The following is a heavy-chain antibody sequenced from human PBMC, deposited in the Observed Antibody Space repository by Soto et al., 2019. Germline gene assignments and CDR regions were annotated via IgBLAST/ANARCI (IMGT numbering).Heavy chain of an antibody. D-gene: IGHD3-10*01. CDR2: IRGSGGST. Sequence: EVQLLESGGGLVQPGGSLRLSRAASGFTFSSYAMSWVRQAPGKGLEWVSAIRGSGGSTYYADSVKGRFTISRDNSKNTLYRQMNSLRAEDTAVYYCAKGPVRYLTNPSNWFDPWGQGTLVTVSS. J-gene: IGHJ5*02. CDR1: GFTFSSYA. V-gene: IGHV3-23*01. CDR3: AKGPVRYLTNPSNWFDP.